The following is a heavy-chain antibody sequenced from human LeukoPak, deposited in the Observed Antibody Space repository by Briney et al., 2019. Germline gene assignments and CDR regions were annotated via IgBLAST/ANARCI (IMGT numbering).Heavy chain of an antibody. D-gene: IGHD1-14*01. V-gene: IGHV3-11*06. CDR3: ASYHHSRYVY. CDR2: ISSSSSYT. Sequence: GGSLRLSCAASGFTFSDYYMSWIRQAPGKGLEWVSYISSSSSYTNYADSVKGRFTISRDNAKNSLYLQMNSLRAEDTAVYYCASYHHSRYVYWGQGTLVTVSS. CDR1: GFTFSDYY. J-gene: IGHJ4*02.